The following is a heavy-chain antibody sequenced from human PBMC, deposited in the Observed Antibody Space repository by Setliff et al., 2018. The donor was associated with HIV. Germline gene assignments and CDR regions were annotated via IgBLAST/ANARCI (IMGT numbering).Heavy chain of an antibody. J-gene: IGHJ5*02. CDR1: GGSISSYY. CDR3: ARDRHSSGLGSYGP. D-gene: IGHD3-10*01. CDR2: IDSSGTT. V-gene: IGHV4-4*07. Sequence: ASETLSLTCTVSGGSISSYYWSWIRQSAGRGLEWIGRIDSSGTTDYKPSLKGRVAISVDTSRNQFSLRVTSVTAADTAVYFCARDRHSSGLGSYGPWGPGILVTVSS.